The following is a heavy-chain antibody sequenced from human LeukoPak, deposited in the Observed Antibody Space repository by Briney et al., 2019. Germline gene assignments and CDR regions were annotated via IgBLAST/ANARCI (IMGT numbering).Heavy chain of an antibody. V-gene: IGHV3-21*01. CDR1: GFTFSSSA. D-gene: IGHD1-1*01. CDR2: IDYDSSHI. Sequence: GGSLRFSCAGSGFTFSSSAMNWVRQVPGKGLEWVSSIDYDSSHIYYAASVRGRFSISRDNARDSVYLQMDSLRADDTAVYYVARDRERYLRRGHYDYWGRGPRAIVSS. CDR3: ARDRERYLRRGHYDY. J-gene: IGHJ4*02.